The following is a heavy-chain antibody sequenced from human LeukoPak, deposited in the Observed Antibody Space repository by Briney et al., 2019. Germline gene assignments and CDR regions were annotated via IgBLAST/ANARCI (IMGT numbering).Heavy chain of an antibody. D-gene: IGHD4-23*01. V-gene: IGHV3-53*01. CDR1: EFSVGSNY. CDR2: IYSGGTT. J-gene: IGHJ4*02. Sequence: GGSLRLSCAASEFSVGSNYMTWVRQAPGKGLEWVSLIYSGGTTYYADSVKGRFTISRDNSKNTLYLQMNSLRAEDTAVYYCARRAGGYSHPYDYWGQGILVTVSS. CDR3: ARRAGGYSHPYDY.